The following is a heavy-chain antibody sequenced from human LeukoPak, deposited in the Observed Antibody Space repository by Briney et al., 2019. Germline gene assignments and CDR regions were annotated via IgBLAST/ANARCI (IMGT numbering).Heavy chain of an antibody. CDR1: GFTVSSNY. V-gene: IGHV3-53*01. J-gene: IGHJ4*02. CDR3: AREHSGSYFDY. Sequence: PGGSLRLSCAASGFTVSSNYMSWVRQAPGKGLEWVSVIYSGGSTYYADSVKGRFTISRDNSKNTLYLQMNSLRAEDTAVYYCAREHSGSYFDYWGQGTLVTVPS. CDR2: IYSGGST. D-gene: IGHD1-26*01.